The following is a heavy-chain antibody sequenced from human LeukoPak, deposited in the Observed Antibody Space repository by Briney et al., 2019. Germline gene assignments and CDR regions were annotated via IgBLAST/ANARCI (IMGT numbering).Heavy chain of an antibody. CDR2: KNPSSGNT. CDR3: AREGLDY. CDR1: GYTFTSYD. J-gene: IGHJ4*02. V-gene: IGHV1-8*03. Sequence: ASVKVSCKASGYTFTSYDINWVRQATGQGLEWMGYKNPSSGNTVYAQKFQGRVTISINTSISTAYMELSSLRSEDTAVYYVAREGLDYWGQGTLVAASS.